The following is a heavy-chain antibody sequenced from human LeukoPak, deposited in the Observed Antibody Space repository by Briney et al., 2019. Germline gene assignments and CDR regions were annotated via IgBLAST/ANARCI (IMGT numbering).Heavy chain of an antibody. J-gene: IGHJ3*02. Sequence: ETLSLTFTVSGGSISSYYWSWIRQPPGKGLEWIGYIYYSESTNYNPSLKSRVTISVDTSKNQFSLKLSSVTAADTAVYYCARFFAKTRAFDIWGQGTMVTVSS. CDR3: ARFFAKTRAFDI. CDR2: IYYSEST. CDR1: GGSISSYY. V-gene: IGHV4-59*08.